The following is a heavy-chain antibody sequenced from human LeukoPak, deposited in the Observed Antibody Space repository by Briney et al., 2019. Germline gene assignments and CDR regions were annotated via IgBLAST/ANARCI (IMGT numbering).Heavy chain of an antibody. D-gene: IGHD3-22*01. CDR1: GFTFSSYA. J-gene: IGHJ4*02. Sequence: GGSLTLSCAASGFTFSSYAMSWVRHAPGKGLEWVSAISGSGGSTYYADSVKGRFTISRDNSKNTLYLQMNSLIAEDTTVYYCAKDVPYYYESSGIYWGQGTLVTVSS. CDR3: AKDVPYYYESSGIY. CDR2: ISGSGGST. V-gene: IGHV3-23*01.